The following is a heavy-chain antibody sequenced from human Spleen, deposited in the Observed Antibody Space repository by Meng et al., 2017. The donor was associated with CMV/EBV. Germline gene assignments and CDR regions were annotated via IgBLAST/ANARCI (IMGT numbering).Heavy chain of an antibody. D-gene: IGHD2-2*01. V-gene: IGHV3-23*01. CDR1: GFSFSNYG. Sequence: GGSLRLSCAASGFSFSNYGMHWVRQAPGKGLEWVSAISGSGGTTYYADFVKGRFTISRDNSRNTLYVQMNSLRAEDTAVYYCAKDKFSISNTTYGMDVWGQGTTVTVSS. CDR2: ISGSGGTT. J-gene: IGHJ6*02. CDR3: AKDKFSISNTTYGMDV.